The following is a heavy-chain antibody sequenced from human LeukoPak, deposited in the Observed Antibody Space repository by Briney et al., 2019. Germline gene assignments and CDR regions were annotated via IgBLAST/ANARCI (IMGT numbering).Heavy chain of an antibody. D-gene: IGHD6-13*01. Sequence: SETLSLTCAVYGGSFSGYYWSWIRQPPGKGREWNGEINHSGSTNYNPSLKSRVTISVDTSKNQFSLKLSSVTAADTAVYYCARVGQQLVNWFDPWGQGTLVTDSS. J-gene: IGHJ5*02. V-gene: IGHV4-34*01. CDR1: GGSFSGYY. CDR3: ARVGQQLVNWFDP. CDR2: INHSGST.